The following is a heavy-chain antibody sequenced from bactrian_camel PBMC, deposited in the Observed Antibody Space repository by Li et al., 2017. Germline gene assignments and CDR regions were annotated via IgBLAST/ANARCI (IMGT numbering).Heavy chain of an antibody. D-gene: IGHD2*01. CDR2: IRTIGVDP. Sequence: HVQLVESGGGSVQAGGSLRLSCTTYVSIDSRSCMGWFRQTPGTEREAVATIRTIGVDPRYFGSVKGRFTISLDNAKNTMYLQMSLLKPEDSGTYYCAAEEGHYCYPLVSAYYREWGQGTQVTVS. V-gene: IGHV3-3*01. J-gene: IGHJ4*01. CDR1: VSIDSRSC. CDR3: AAEEGHYCYPLVSAYYRE.